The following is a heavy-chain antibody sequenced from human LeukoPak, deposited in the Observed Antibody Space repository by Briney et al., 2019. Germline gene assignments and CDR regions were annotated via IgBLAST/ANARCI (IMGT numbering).Heavy chain of an antibody. CDR1: SGSFSGYY. CDR3: AITYYDSSGYYFDY. J-gene: IGHJ4*02. CDR2: INHSGST. Sequence: SETLSLTCAVYSGSFSGYYWSWIRQPPGKGLEWIGEINHSGSTNYNPSLKSRVTISVDTSKNQFSLKLSSVTAADTAVYYCAITYYDSSGYYFDYWGQGTLVTVSS. D-gene: IGHD3-22*01. V-gene: IGHV4-34*01.